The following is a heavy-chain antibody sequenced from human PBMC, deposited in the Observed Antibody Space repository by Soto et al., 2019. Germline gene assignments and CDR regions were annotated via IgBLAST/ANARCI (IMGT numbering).Heavy chain of an antibody. CDR1: GFTFSSFG. CDR2: IAFDGSDE. Sequence: VQLVESGGGVVQPGRSLRLSCVVSGFTFSSFGMHWVRQAPGKGLEWVAVIAFDGSDEYYGDSVKGRFSISRDNSKSTLYLQMNSLRPEDAAVYYCAKGLYSYGSSYFESWGQGTLVTVSS. V-gene: IGHV3-30*18. D-gene: IGHD5-18*01. J-gene: IGHJ4*02. CDR3: AKGLYSYGSSYFES.